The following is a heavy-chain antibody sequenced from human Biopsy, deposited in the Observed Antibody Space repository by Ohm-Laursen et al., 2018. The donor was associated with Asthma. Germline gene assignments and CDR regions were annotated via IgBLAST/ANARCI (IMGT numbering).Heavy chain of an antibody. CDR3: ARAVDYSHYYGIDV. D-gene: IGHD3-10*01. CDR2: ISVYNGNT. V-gene: IGHV1-18*01. J-gene: IGHJ6*02. CDR1: GYTFNSAG. Sequence: ASVKVSCKTSGYTFNSAGITWVRQAPGQGLEWMGWISVYNGNTKVAQKLQDRVTMITGTSTSTAHMELRSLRSDDTAVYFCARAVDYSHYYGIDVWGQGTTVTVS.